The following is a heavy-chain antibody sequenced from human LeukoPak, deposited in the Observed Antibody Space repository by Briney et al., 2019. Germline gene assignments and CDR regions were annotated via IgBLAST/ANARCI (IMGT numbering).Heavy chain of an antibody. D-gene: IGHD3-10*01. J-gene: IGHJ4*02. Sequence: GGSLRLSCAASGFTFSSYGMHWVRQAPGKGLEWVANIKQDGSEKYYVDSVKGRFTISRDNAKNSLYLQMNSLRAEDTAVYYCAREGSSSPGPVGYWGQGTLVTVSS. CDR3: AREGSSSPGPVGY. V-gene: IGHV3-7*01. CDR2: IKQDGSEK. CDR1: GFTFSSYG.